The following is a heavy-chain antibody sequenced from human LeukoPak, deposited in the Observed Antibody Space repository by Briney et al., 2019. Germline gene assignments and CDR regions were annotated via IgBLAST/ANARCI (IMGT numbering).Heavy chain of an antibody. D-gene: IGHD6-13*01. J-gene: IGHJ4*02. CDR1: GFTVSSNY. CDR3: ARVSIPGYSSSPLDY. CDR2: IYSGGST. V-gene: IGHV3-53*01. Sequence: PGGSLRLSCAASGFTVSSNYMSWVRQAPGKGLEWVSVIYSGGSTYYADSVKGRFTISRDNSKSTLYIQMNSLRAEDTAVYYCARVSIPGYSSSPLDYWGQGTLVTVSS.